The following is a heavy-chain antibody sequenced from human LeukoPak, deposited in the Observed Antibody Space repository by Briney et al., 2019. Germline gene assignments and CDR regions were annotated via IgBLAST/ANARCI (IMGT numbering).Heavy chain of an antibody. V-gene: IGHV3-53*01. D-gene: IGHD3-10*01. CDR2: IYSCGST. CDR3: AKADGSGSYYAIHPGYYFDY. J-gene: IGHJ4*02. Sequence: GGSLRLSCAASGFTVSSNYMSWVRQAPGKGLEWVSVIYSCGSTYYADSVKGRFTISRDNSKNTLYLQMNSLRAEDTAVYYCAKADGSGSYYAIHPGYYFDYWGQGTLVTVSS. CDR1: GFTVSSNY.